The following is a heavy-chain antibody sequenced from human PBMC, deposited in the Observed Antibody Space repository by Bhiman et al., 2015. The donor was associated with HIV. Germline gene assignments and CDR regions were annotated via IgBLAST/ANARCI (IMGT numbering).Heavy chain of an antibody. D-gene: IGHD2/OR15-2a*01. V-gene: IGHV3-30*02. CDR2: IRYDGSNK. J-gene: IGHJ3*02. CDR3: QIIDDDFDI. CDR1: GFTFSSYG. Sequence: QVQLVESGGGVVQPGGSLRLSCAASGFTFSSYGMHWVRQAPGKGLEWVAFIRYDGSNKYYADSVKGRFTISRDNSKNTLYLQMNSLRAEDTAVYYSQIIDDDFDIWGQGTMVTVSS.